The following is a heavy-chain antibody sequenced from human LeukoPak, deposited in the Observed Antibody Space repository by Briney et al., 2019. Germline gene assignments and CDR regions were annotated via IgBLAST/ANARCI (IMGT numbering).Heavy chain of an antibody. J-gene: IGHJ4*02. CDR3: AKTRGTAYYFDY. Sequence: GGSLRLSCAASGFTFSSYAMSWVRQAPGKGLEWVSSISSSGDSTYYADSVKGRFTISRDNSKNTLYLQMNSLRAEDTALYYCAKTRGTAYYFDYWGQGPLVTVSS. D-gene: IGHD1-14*01. CDR2: ISSSGDST. CDR1: GFTFSSYA. V-gene: IGHV3-23*01.